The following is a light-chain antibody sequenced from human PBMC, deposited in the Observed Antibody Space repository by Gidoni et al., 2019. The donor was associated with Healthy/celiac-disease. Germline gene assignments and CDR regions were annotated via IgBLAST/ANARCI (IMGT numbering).Light chain of an antibody. CDR1: QSISSG. J-gene: IGKJ1*01. CDR2: KAS. Sequence: DIQMTQSPSTLSAPVGDRVTITCRASQSISSGLAWYQQKPGKAPKLLIYKASSLESGVPSRFSGSGSGTEFTLTISSLQPDDFATYYCQQYNSYPWTFGQGTKVEIK. V-gene: IGKV1-5*03. CDR3: QQYNSYPWT.